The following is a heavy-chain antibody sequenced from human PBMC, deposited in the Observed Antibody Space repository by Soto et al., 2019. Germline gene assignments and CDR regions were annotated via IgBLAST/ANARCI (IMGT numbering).Heavy chain of an antibody. CDR1: CVSFSGYY. Sequence: SETLSLTCAVYCVSFSGYYWSCIRQPPGKGLEWIGEINHSGSTNYNPSLKSRVTISVDTSKNQFSLKLSSVTAADTAVYYCARVSTVTTVYGMDVWGQGTTVTVSS. CDR2: INHSGST. J-gene: IGHJ6*02. V-gene: IGHV4-34*01. D-gene: IGHD4-17*01. CDR3: ARVSTVTTVYGMDV.